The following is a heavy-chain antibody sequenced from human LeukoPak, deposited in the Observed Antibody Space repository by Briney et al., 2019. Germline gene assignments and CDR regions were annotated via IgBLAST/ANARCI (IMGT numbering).Heavy chain of an antibody. V-gene: IGHV1-2*04. D-gene: IGHD2-15*01. J-gene: IGHJ4*02. CDR1: GYTFTGYY. CDR3: ARDEGYCSGGSCYSFPFDY. CDR2: INPNSGGT. Sequence: ASVKVSCKASGYTFTGYYMHWVRQAPGQGLEWMGWINPNSGGTNYAQKFQGWVTMTRDTSISTAYMELSRLRSDDTAVYYCARDEGYCSGGSCYSFPFDYWGQGTLVTVSS.